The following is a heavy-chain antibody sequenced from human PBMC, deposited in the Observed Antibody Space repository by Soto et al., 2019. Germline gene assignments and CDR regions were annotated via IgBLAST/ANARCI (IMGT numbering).Heavy chain of an antibody. V-gene: IGHV4-39*07. D-gene: IGHD6-13*01. Sequence: PSETLSLTCTVSGGSISSSSYYWGWIRQPPGKGLEWIGSIYYSGSTYYNPSLKSRVTISVDTSKNQFSLKLSSVTAADTAVYYCARTAAGPLNFDYWGQGTLVTVSS. CDR1: GGSISSSSYY. CDR2: IYYSGST. J-gene: IGHJ4*02. CDR3: ARTAAGPLNFDY.